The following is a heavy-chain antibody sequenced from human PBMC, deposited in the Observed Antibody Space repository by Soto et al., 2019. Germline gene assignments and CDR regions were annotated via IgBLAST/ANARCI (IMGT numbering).Heavy chain of an antibody. CDR3: ARDSVGSGYD. V-gene: IGHV4-59*01. J-gene: IGHJ4*02. Sequence: QVQLQESGPGLVKPSETLSLTCAVSGGSISGYYWSWIRQPPGKRLEWIGYIYYSGYTNYNPSLKCRVTISVDRSKNRFSLELRSVTASDTAVYYCARDSVGSGYDWGQGTLVTVSS. CDR1: GGSISGYY. CDR2: IYYSGYT. D-gene: IGHD5-12*01.